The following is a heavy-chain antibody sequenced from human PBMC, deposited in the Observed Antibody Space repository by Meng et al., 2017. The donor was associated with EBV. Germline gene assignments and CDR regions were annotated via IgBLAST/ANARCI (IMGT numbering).Heavy chain of an antibody. D-gene: IGHD3-16*02. CDR1: GYTFTSYG. CDR3: ARVRTFGGVIPPDY. V-gene: IGHV1-18*01. Sequence: VQAVLAGAEVKKPGASVKVSRKASGYTFTSYGISWVRQAPGQGLEWMGWISAYNGNTNYAQKLQGRVTMTTDTSTSTAYMELRSLRSDDTAVYYCARVRTFGGVIPPDYWGQGTLVTVSS. J-gene: IGHJ4*02. CDR2: ISAYNGNT.